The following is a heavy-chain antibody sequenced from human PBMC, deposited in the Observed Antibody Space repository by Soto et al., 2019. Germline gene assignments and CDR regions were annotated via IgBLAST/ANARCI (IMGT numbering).Heavy chain of an antibody. Sequence: QPGGSLRLSCAASGFTFSSYWMSWVRQAPGKGLEWVANIKQDGSEKYYVDSVKGRFTISRDNAKNSLYLQMNSLRAEDTAVYYCARVNLLMGPEYYYGMDVWGQGTTVTVS. J-gene: IGHJ6*02. CDR3: ARVNLLMGPEYYYGMDV. CDR1: GFTFSSYW. D-gene: IGHD2-8*02. CDR2: IKQDGSEK. V-gene: IGHV3-7*01.